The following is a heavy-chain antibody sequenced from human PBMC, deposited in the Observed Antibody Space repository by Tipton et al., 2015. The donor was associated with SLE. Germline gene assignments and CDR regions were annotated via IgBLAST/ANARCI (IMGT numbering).Heavy chain of an antibody. CDR1: GGSFGDDY. CDR3: ARRYSNSWFFDL. J-gene: IGHJ4*02. V-gene: IGHV4-34*01. D-gene: IGHD6-13*01. CDR2: INHSGGT. Sequence: TLSLTCAVYGGSFGDDYWSWIRQPPGKGLEWIGEINHSGGTNDNPSLKSRVTISVDTSKNQFSLKLTSVTAADTAVYYCARRYSNSWFFDLWGQGTLVTVSS.